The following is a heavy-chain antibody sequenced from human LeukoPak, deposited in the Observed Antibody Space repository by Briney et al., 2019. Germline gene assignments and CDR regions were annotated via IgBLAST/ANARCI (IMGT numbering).Heavy chain of an antibody. Sequence: ASVKVSCKASGYTFTSYGISWVRQAPGQGLEWMGWISAYNGNTNYAQKLQGRVTMTTDTSTSTAYMELRSLRSDDTAVYYCARSVIIVVVPAALDHWGQGTLVTVSS. V-gene: IGHV1-18*01. CDR3: ARSVIIVVVPAALDH. D-gene: IGHD2-2*01. J-gene: IGHJ4*02. CDR1: GYTFTSYG. CDR2: ISAYNGNT.